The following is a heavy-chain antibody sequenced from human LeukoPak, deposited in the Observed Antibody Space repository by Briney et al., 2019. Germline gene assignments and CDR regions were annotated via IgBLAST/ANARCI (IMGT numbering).Heavy chain of an antibody. V-gene: IGHV3-72*01. CDR1: GFTVSNNY. Sequence: GGSLRLSCAASGFTVSNNYMTWVRQAPGKGLEWVGRSRNRAKSYTTDYAASVKGRFTISRDDSKSTLYLQMNSLETEDTAVYYCSRDATGDHWGQGTLVSVSS. CDR3: SRDATGDH. CDR2: SRNRAKSYTT. J-gene: IGHJ4*02.